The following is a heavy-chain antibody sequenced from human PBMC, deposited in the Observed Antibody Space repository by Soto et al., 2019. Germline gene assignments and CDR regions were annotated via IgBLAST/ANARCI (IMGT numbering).Heavy chain of an antibody. D-gene: IGHD5-12*01. CDR3: ASRVEGLYSGNDRYYFDY. Sequence: SETLSLTCTVSGGSISTSSYYWGWIRQPPGKGLEWIGTIYYSGRSYHNPSLKSRVTISVDTSKNLFSLTLTSVTAADTAVYFCASRVEGLYSGNDRYYFDYWGQGTLVTV. CDR1: GGSISTSSYY. J-gene: IGHJ4*02. CDR2: IYYSGRS. V-gene: IGHV4-39*01.